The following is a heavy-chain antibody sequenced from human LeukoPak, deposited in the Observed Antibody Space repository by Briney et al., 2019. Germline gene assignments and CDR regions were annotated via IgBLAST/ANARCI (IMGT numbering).Heavy chain of an antibody. CDR2: ISGSGGST. Sequence: GGSLRLSCAASGFTFSTYVMNWFRQAPGKGLEWVSAISGSGGSTYYADSVKGRFTISRDNSKNTLYLQMNSLRAEDTAVYYCARVMTAITNWFDPWGQGTLVTVSS. CDR1: GFTFSTYV. V-gene: IGHV3-23*01. D-gene: IGHD2-21*02. J-gene: IGHJ5*02. CDR3: ARVMTAITNWFDP.